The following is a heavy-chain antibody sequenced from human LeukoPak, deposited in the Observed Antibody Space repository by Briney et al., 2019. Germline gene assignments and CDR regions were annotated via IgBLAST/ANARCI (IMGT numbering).Heavy chain of an antibody. D-gene: IGHD3-9*01. Sequence: GGSLRLSCAASGFTFSSYGMHWVRQAPGKGLEWVAVISYDGSNKYYADSVKGRFTISRDNSKNTLYLQMNSLRAEDTAVYYCAKDTARRRYFDWLFLGMDVWGQGTTVTVSS. V-gene: IGHV3-30*18. J-gene: IGHJ6*02. CDR3: AKDTARRRYFDWLFLGMDV. CDR2: ISYDGSNK. CDR1: GFTFSSYG.